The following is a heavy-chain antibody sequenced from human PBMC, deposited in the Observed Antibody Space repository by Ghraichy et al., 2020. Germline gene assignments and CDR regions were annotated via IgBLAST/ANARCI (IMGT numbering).Heavy chain of an antibody. CDR1: GFTFSTYS. V-gene: IGHV3-23*01. CDR2: ISGSGSKT. Sequence: GGSLRLSCAASGFTFSTYSMSWVRQAPGKGLEWVSAISGSGSKTFYADSVKGRFTMSRDNSKNTLYLQMNSLRAEDTAIYYCAKEGGTVATKSPGSGDYWGQGTLVTV. D-gene: IGHD4-11*01. CDR3: AKEGGTVATKSPGSGDY. J-gene: IGHJ4*02.